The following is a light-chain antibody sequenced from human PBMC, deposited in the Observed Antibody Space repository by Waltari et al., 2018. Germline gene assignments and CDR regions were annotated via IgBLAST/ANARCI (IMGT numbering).Light chain of an antibody. CDR2: GSN. V-gene: IGLV1-47*01. CDR3: AARDDSLSAYV. Sequence: QSVLTQPPSASGTPGQRVTIFCSGGSSNIGSNSVYWYQQFPGTAPKLFIYGSNQRHSGVPDRFSGSKSDTSASLAISGLRSEDEADYYCAARDDSLSAYVFGTGTKVTVL. J-gene: IGLJ1*01. CDR1: SSNIGSNS.